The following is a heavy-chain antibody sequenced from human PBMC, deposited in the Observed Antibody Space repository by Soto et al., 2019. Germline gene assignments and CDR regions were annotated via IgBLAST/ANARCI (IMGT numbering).Heavy chain of an antibody. CDR2: IYYIGRT. CDR1: GESISSSSYY. D-gene: IGHD2-21*02. CDR3: AGQRTTVVTQAYFDH. J-gene: IGHJ4*02. Sequence: KPSETLSLTCIVSGESISSSSYYWGWIRQPPGKGLEWIGSIYYIGRTYYNPSFKSRVTISIDTAKNQFSLNLSSMTAPDTAVYYCAGQRTTVVTQAYFDHWGQGSLVTVSS. V-gene: IGHV4-39*01.